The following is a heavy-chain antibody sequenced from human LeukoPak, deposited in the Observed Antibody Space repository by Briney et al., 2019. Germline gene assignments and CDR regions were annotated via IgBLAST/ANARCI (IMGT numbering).Heavy chain of an antibody. CDR3: AREGRPYSNYNWFDP. J-gene: IGHJ5*02. Sequence: SETLSLTCTVSGGSISSTTYYWSWIRQPPGKELEWIGYIYYTGSTNYNPSLKSRVTISVDTSKNQFSLKLSSVTAADTAVYYCAREGRPYSNYNWFDPWGQGTLVTVSS. V-gene: IGHV4-61*01. CDR1: GGSISSTTYY. D-gene: IGHD4-11*01. CDR2: IYYTGST.